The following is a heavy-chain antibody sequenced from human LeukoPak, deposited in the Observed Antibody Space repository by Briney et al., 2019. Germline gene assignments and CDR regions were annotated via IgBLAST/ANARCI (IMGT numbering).Heavy chain of an antibody. D-gene: IGHD4-23*01. Sequence: SVKVSCKASGGTFSSYTISWVRQAPGQGIEWVGRIIPILGIANYAQKFQGRVTITADKSTSTAYMELSSLRSEDTAVYYCARADYGGNSEAAFDIWGQGTMVTVSS. CDR1: GGTFSSYT. J-gene: IGHJ3*02. CDR2: IIPILGIA. CDR3: ARADYGGNSEAAFDI. V-gene: IGHV1-69*02.